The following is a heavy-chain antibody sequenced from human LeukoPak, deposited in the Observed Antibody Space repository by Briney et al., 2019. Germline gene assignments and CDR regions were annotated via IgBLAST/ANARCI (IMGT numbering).Heavy chain of an antibody. Sequence: SETLSLTCAVYGGSFSGYYWSWIRQPPGKGLEWIGEIYHSGSTNYNPSLKSRVTISVDTSKNQFSLKLSSVTAADTAVYYCARDYASRLWFGELNWFDPWGQGTLVTVSS. CDR3: ARDYASRLWFGELNWFDP. CDR1: GGSFSGYY. D-gene: IGHD3-10*01. V-gene: IGHV4-34*01. J-gene: IGHJ5*02. CDR2: IYHSGST.